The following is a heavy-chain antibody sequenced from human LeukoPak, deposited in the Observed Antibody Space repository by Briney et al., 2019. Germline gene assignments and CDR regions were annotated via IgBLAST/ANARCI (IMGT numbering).Heavy chain of an antibody. D-gene: IGHD1-26*01. CDR1: GFIFSHYG. J-gene: IGHJ4*02. CDR2: IRSSGAIT. Sequence: PGGTLRLSCVASGFIFSHYGMNWARQAPGKGLEWVSGIRSSGAITYYADSVKGRFTISRDNSKNTVYLQMNSLRAEDTAVYYCAREGFPSGSVDYWGQGTLVTVSS. V-gene: IGHV3-23*01. CDR3: AREGFPSGSVDY.